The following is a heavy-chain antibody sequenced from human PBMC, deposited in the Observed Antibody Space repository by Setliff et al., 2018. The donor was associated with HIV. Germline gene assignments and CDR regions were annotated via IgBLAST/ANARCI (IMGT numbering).Heavy chain of an antibody. CDR3: ARDDVGYCSGGSCYHLFDTFDI. CDR2: IIPILGPA. J-gene: IGHJ3*02. D-gene: IGHD2-15*01. CDR1: GGTFSSYA. V-gene: IGHV1-69*13. Sequence: ASVKVSCKASGGTFSSYAISWVRQAPGQGLEWMGGIIPILGPANYAQKFQGRVTITAGEYTTTSYMELRNLRSEDTAVYYCARDDVGYCSGGSCYHLFDTFDIWGQGTVVTVSS.